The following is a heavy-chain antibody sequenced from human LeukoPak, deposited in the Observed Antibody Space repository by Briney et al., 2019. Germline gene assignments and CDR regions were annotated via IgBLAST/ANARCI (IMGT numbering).Heavy chain of an antibody. D-gene: IGHD3-22*01. J-gene: IGHJ3*02. CDR2: ISSSGSTI. V-gene: IGHV3-48*03. CDR1: GFTFSSYE. Sequence: PGGSLRLSCAASGFTFSSYEMNWVRQAPGKGLEWVSYISSSGSTIYYADSVKGRLTISRDNAKNSLYLQMNSLRAEDTAVYYCATQRGTDYYDSSGYFDAFDIWGQGTMVTVSS. CDR3: ATQRGTDYYDSSGYFDAFDI.